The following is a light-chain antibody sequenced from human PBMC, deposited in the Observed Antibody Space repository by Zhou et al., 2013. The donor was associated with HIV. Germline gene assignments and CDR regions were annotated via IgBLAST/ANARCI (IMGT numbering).Light chain of an antibody. V-gene: IGKV1-9*01. Sequence: DIQLTQSPSFLSASIGDRVTITCRASQGISSYLAWYQQKPGKAPKLLIYAASTLQSGVPSRFSGSGSGTDFTLTISSLQPEDFATYYCQQSYSSPQLTFGGGTKVEIK. CDR2: AAS. J-gene: IGKJ4*01. CDR1: QGISSY. CDR3: QQSYSSPQLT.